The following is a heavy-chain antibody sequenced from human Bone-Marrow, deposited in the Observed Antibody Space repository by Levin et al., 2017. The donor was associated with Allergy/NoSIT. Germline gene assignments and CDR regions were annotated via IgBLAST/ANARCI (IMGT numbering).Heavy chain of an antibody. V-gene: IGHV4-34*01. Sequence: PSETLSLTCAVYGGSLSGYFWSWIRQPPGKGLEWIGEINDSGSTNYNPSLNNRVSTSVDTSKNQFSLTLISVTAADTAVYYCARHSRQYFGEPYFDDWGQGTLATVSS. J-gene: IGHJ4*02. D-gene: IGHD3-10*01. CDR3: ARHSRQYFGEPYFDD. CDR1: GGSLSGYF. CDR2: INDSGST.